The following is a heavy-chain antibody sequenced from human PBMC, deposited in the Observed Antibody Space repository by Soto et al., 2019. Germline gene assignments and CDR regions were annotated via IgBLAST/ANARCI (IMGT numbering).Heavy chain of an antibody. Sequence: SETLSLTCTVSGGSISGNYWTWIRQPPGKGLEWIGYVYNSGSTNYNPSLKSRVTISEDTSKSQFSLKVNSMTAADTAVYYCARYRREAAAGYTLDYWGQGILVTVSS. V-gene: IGHV4-59*01. CDR1: GGSISGNY. CDR2: VYNSGST. J-gene: IGHJ4*02. CDR3: ARYRREAAAGYTLDY. D-gene: IGHD6-13*01.